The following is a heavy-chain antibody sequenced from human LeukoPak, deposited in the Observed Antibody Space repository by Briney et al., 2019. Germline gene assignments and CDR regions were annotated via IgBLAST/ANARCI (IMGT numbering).Heavy chain of an antibody. CDR1: GGSISSSSYY. J-gene: IGHJ5*02. CDR2: IYYSGST. D-gene: IGHD6-13*01. V-gene: IGHV4-39*07. Sequence: SETLSLTCTVSGGSISSSSYYWGWIRQPPGKGLEWIGSIYYSGSTYYNPSLKSRVTISVDTSKNQFSLKLSSVTAADTAVYYCARAGYSSSWYSNNWFDPWGQGTLVTVSS. CDR3: ARAGYSSSWYSNNWFDP.